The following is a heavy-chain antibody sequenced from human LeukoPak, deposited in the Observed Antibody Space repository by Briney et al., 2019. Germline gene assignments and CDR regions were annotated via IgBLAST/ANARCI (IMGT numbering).Heavy chain of an antibody. CDR1: GFTFSSYG. CDR2: ISYDGSNK. D-gene: IGHD2-2*01. J-gene: IGHJ3*02. V-gene: IGHV3-30*03. Sequence: PGGSLRLSCAASGFTFSSYGMHWVRQAPGKGLEWVAVISYDGSNKYYADSVKGRFTISRDNSKNTLYLQMNSLRVGDTAVYYCARVMGCSSSSCRAAFDIWGQGTMVTVSS. CDR3: ARVMGCSSSSCRAAFDI.